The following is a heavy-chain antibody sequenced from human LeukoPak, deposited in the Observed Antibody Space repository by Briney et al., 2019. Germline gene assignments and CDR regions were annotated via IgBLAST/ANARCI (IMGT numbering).Heavy chain of an antibody. V-gene: IGHV3-66*02. Sequence: GGSLRLSCAASGFTVSSNYMSWVRQAPGKELEWVSVIYSGGSTYYADSVKGRFTISRDNSKNTLYLQMNSLRAEDTAVYYCARLTYGYNSGLDYWGQGTLVTVSS. D-gene: IGHD5-24*01. J-gene: IGHJ4*02. CDR1: GFTVSSNY. CDR2: IYSGGST. CDR3: ARLTYGYNSGLDY.